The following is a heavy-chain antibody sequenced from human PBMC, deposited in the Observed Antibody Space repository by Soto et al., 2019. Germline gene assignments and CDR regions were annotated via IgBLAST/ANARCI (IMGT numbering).Heavy chain of an antibody. V-gene: IGHV3-74*01. CDR2: VNNDGSTT. Sequence: GGSLRLSCAASGFTFGTYWMHWVRQAPGKGLVWVSRVNNDGSTTAYADSVKGRFTISRDNAKNTVYLEMDSLRAEDTAVYYCERPLRFGETDYWGRGALVTVSS. CDR3: ERPLRFGETDY. D-gene: IGHD3-10*01. CDR1: GFTFGTYW. J-gene: IGHJ4*02.